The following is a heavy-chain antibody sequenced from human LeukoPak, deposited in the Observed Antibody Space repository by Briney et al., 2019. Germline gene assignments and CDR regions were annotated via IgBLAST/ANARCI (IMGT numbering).Heavy chain of an antibody. CDR2: INHSGTT. D-gene: IGHD3-16*02. CDR3: ASHRNDYVWGSYRYRGGAYI. CDR1: GGSISSSSYY. V-gene: IGHV4-61*01. J-gene: IGHJ3*02. Sequence: SETLCLTCAASGGSISSSSYYWSWLRQPPGKGLEWIGEINHSGTTTSNPSLKRRVTMSADTSKTQFSLNLISVTAADTAVYYWASHRNDYVWGSYRYRGGAYIWGQGTMVTVSS.